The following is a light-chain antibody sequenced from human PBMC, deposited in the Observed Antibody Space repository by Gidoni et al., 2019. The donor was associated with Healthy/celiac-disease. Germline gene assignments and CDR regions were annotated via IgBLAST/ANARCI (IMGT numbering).Light chain of an antibody. Sequence: DIQMTQSPSTLSASVGARVTITCRASQSISSWLAWYQQKPRKAPKLLIYKASSVESGVPSRVRGSGSGTEFTLTISSLQADDVANYYFQQDNSDPRTFXGXTKVEIK. CDR2: KAS. CDR3: QQDNSDPRT. J-gene: IGKJ4*01. CDR1: QSISSW. V-gene: IGKV1-5*03.